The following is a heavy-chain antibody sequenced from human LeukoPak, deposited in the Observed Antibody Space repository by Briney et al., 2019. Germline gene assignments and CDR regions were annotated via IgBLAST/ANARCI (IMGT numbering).Heavy chain of an antibody. J-gene: IGHJ6*04. V-gene: IGHV1-3*01. D-gene: IGHD2-2*01. CDR3: ARLVVPAAPGYYYGMDV. CDR2: INAGNGNT. CDR1: GYTFTSYA. Sequence: ASVKVSCKASGYTFTSYAMHWVRQAPGQRLEWMGWINAGNGNTKYSQKFQGRVTITRDTSASTAYKELSSLRSEDTAVYYCARLVVPAAPGYYYGMDVWGKGTTVTVSS.